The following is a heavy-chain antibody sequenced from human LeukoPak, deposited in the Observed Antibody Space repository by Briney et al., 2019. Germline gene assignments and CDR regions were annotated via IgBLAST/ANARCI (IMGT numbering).Heavy chain of an antibody. J-gene: IGHJ4*02. CDR1: GFTFSNYA. V-gene: IGHV3-23*01. CDR2: ISGSDGST. CDR3: AKVHTSSWSH. Sequence: PGGSLRLSCVASGFTFSNYAMSWVRQAPGKGLEWVSGISGSDGSTNYADSVKGRFTISRDNSKNTLYLQMTSLRAEDTAVYFCAKVHTSSWSHWGQGTLVTVSS. D-gene: IGHD2-2*01.